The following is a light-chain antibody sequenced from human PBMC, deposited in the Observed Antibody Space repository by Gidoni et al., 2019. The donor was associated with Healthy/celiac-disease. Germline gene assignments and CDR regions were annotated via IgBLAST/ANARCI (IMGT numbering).Light chain of an antibody. J-gene: IGLJ3*02. CDR2: LNSDGSH. V-gene: IGLV4-69*01. CDR3: QTWGTGIQV. Sequence: QLVLTQSTSASASPGASVKLTCTLSRVHSSYAIAWHQQQPEKGPRYLMKLNSDGSHSKGDGIPDRFSGSSSGAERYRTISSLQSEDEADYYCQTWGTGIQVFGGGTKLTVL. CDR1: RVHSSYA.